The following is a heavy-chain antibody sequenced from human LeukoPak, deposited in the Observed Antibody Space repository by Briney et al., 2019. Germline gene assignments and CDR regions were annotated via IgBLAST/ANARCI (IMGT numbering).Heavy chain of an antibody. CDR3: ARKTGGSLDI. Sequence: PGGSLRLSCAASGFLFSSYSMNWVRQAPGKGLEWVSYISSSSSTIYYADSVKGRFTISRDNAKDSLYLQMNSLRAEDTAVYYCARKTGGSLDIWGQGTMVTVSS. D-gene: IGHD7-27*01. CDR1: GFLFSSYS. V-gene: IGHV3-48*01. J-gene: IGHJ3*02. CDR2: ISSSSSTI.